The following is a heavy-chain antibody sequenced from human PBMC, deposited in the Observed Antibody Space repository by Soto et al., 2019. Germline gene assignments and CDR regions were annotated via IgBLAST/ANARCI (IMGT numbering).Heavy chain of an antibody. J-gene: IGHJ3*02. CDR2: ISSNGGST. CDR1: GFTFSSYA. CDR3: ARGRITIFGVVISGAFDI. D-gene: IGHD3-3*01. V-gene: IGHV3-64*01. Sequence: VQLVESGGGLVQPGGSLRLSCAASGFTFSSYAMHWVRQAPGKGLEYVSAISSNGGSTYYANSVKGRFTISRDNSKNTLYLQMGSLRAEDMAVYYCARGRITIFGVVISGAFDIWGQGTMVTVSS.